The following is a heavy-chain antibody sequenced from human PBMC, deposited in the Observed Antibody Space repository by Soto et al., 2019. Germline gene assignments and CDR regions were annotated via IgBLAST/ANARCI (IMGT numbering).Heavy chain of an antibody. J-gene: IGHJ4*02. V-gene: IGHV3-33*01. CDR1: GFTFSSYG. CDR3: ARDRGGGEPTYYFDY. CDR2: IWYDGSNK. D-gene: IGHD3-10*01. Sequence: GGSLRLSCAASGFTFSSYGMHWVRQAPGKGLEWVAVIWYDGSNKYYADSVKGRFTISRDNSKNTLYLQMNSLRAEDTAVYYCARDRGGGEPTYYFDYWGQGTLVTVSS.